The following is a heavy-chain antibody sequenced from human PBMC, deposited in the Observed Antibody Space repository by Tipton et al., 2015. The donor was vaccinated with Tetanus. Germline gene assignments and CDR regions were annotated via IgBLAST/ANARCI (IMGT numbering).Heavy chain of an antibody. D-gene: IGHD5/OR15-5a*01. V-gene: IGHV4-34*01. CDR2: INHSGST. CDR1: GGSFSGYY. Sequence: LRLSCAVYGGSFSGYYWSWIRQPPGKGLEWIGEINHSGSTNYNPSLKSRVTISVDTSKTQFSLKLSSVTAADTAVYYCARVSPSYGMDVWGQGTTVTVSS. CDR3: ARVSPSYGMDV. J-gene: IGHJ6*02.